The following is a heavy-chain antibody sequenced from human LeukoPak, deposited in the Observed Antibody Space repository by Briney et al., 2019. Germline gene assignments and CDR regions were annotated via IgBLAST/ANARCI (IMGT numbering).Heavy chain of an antibody. J-gene: IGHJ4*02. D-gene: IGHD3-10*01. V-gene: IGHV1-69*05. CDR2: IIPIFGTA. Sequence: SVKVSCKASGGTFSSYAISWVRQAPGQGLEWMGRIIPIFGTANYAQKFQGRVTITTDESTSTAYMELSSLRSEDTAVYYCARSGFTMVRGVIPPLDYWGQGTLVTVS. CDR3: ARSGFTMVRGVIPPLDY. CDR1: GGTFSSYA.